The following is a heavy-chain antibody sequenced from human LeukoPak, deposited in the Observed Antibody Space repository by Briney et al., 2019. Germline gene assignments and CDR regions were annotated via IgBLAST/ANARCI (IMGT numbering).Heavy chain of an antibody. J-gene: IGHJ4*02. CDR2: FYPEDGET. CDR1: GYTLTELS. D-gene: IGHD6-13*01. V-gene: IGHV1-24*01. Sequence: ASVKVSCKDSGYTLTELSMHWVRQAPGKGLEWRGGFYPEDGETNYAQKFQGGVTMTEDTSTDTAYMELSSLRSEDKSVYYCATYGSSWYYFDYWGQGTLVTVSS. CDR3: ATYGSSWYYFDY.